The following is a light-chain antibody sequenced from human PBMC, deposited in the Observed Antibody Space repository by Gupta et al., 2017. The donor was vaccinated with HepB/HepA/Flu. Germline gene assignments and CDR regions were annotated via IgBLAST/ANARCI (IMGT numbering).Light chain of an antibody. CDR1: QNVGSY. CDR2: VTS. V-gene: IGKV3-11*01. CDR3: QQRSNWLLT. J-gene: IGKJ4*01. Sequence: EIVLTQSPDTLSLSPGERATLSCRASQNVGSYLAWYQQKPGQPPRLLIYVTSNRATGIPARFTGSGSGTEFTLTISSLEPDDFAVYYCQQRSNWLLTFGGGTKVEIK.